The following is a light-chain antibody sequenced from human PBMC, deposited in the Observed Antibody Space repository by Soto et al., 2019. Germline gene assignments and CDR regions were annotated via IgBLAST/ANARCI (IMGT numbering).Light chain of an antibody. V-gene: IGKV3-20*01. CDR3: QQYGSSPPVT. CDR2: GAY. J-gene: IGKJ4*01. CDR1: QSVSSSY. Sequence: VLTQYPGTLSLSPGDRATLSCRASQSVSSSYLAWYQQKPGQAPRLLIYGAYSRATGIPDRFSGSGSGTDFALTISRLEPEDFAVYYCQQYGSSPPVTFGGGTKVDI.